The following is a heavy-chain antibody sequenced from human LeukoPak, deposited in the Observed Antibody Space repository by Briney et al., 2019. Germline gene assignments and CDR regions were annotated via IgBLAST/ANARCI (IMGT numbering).Heavy chain of an antibody. CDR1: GGSVSDYY. V-gene: IGHV4-59*02. Sequence: SETLSLTCTISGGSVSDYYWSWIRQSPGKGLEWIGYIYYTGSTTYNPSLESRVTISADTSKNQFSLKLSSVTAADTAVYYCASRKLGNDYWGQGTLVTVSS. CDR2: IYYTGST. D-gene: IGHD7-27*01. J-gene: IGHJ4*02. CDR3: ASRKLGNDY.